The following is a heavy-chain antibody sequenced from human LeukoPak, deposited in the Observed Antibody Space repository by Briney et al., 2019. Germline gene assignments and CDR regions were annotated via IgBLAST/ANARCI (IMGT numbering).Heavy chain of an antibody. J-gene: IGHJ5*02. Sequence: GGSLRLSCAVSGFTFSSYEMNWVRQAPGKGLDWVAIIWHDGTNKYYADSVKGRFTISRDNAKNSLYLQINSLRAEDTAVYYCARDRSSGWYLTPGFDPWGQGTLVTVSS. D-gene: IGHD6-19*01. CDR3: ARDRSSGWYLTPGFDP. CDR2: IWHDGTNK. CDR1: GFTFSSYE. V-gene: IGHV3-33*08.